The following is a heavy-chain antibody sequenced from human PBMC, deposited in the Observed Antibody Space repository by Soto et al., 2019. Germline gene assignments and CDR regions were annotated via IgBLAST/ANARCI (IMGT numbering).Heavy chain of an antibody. J-gene: IGHJ4*02. D-gene: IGHD1-1*01. Sequence: EVQVLESGGGLVQPGGSLRLSCAASGFTFSRYAMSWVRQAPGKGLEWVSAISGRTGSTSYADSVKGRFTISRDNSRNTLYLQMNSLRAEHTAVCYCGVQYDYWGQGTLVTVSS. CDR1: GFTFSRYA. CDR2: ISGRTGST. CDR3: GVQYDY. V-gene: IGHV3-23*01.